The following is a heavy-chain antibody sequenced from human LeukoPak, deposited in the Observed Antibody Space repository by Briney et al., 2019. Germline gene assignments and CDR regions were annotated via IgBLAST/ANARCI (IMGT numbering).Heavy chain of an antibody. V-gene: IGHV3-21*01. CDR1: GFTFSSYS. CDR2: ISFSSTYI. CDR3: AKALGPAMVRGVIDY. D-gene: IGHD3-10*01. Sequence: PGGSLRPSCAASGFTFSSYSVNWVRQAPGRGLEWVSSISFSSTYIYYADSVKGRFTISRDNSKNTLYVQMNSLRAEDTAVYYCAKALGPAMVRGVIDYWGQGTLVTVSS. J-gene: IGHJ4*02.